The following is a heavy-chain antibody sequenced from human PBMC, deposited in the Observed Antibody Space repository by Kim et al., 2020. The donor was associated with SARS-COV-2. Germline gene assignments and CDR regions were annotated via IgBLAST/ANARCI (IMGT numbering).Heavy chain of an antibody. J-gene: IGHJ3*02. D-gene: IGHD2-15*01. V-gene: IGHV5-51*01. Sequence: SYSPSFQGQVTISADKSISTAYLQCSSLKASDTAMYYCARISSRDDAFDIWGQGTMVTVSS. CDR3: ARISSRDDAFDI.